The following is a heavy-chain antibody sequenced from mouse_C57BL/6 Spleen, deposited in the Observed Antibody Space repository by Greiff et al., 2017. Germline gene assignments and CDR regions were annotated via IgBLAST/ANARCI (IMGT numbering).Heavy chain of an antibody. D-gene: IGHD1-1*01. J-gene: IGHJ3*01. V-gene: IGHV1-55*01. CDR3: ARTVVAPFAY. Sequence: QVQLKQPGAELVKPGASVKMSCKASGYTFTSYWITWVKQRPGQGLEWIGDIYPGSGSTNYNEKFKSKATLTVDTSSSTAYMKLSSLTSEDSAVYYCARTVVAPFAYWGQGTLVTVSA. CDR2: IYPGSGST. CDR1: GYTFTSYW.